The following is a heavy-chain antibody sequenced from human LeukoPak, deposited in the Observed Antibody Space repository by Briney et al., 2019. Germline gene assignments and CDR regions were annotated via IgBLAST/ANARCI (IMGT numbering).Heavy chain of an antibody. CDR2: IIPILGIA. V-gene: IGHV1-69*04. D-gene: IGHD6-19*01. CDR3: ASDYSSGWTSYYYYGMDV. J-gene: IGHJ6*01. CDR1: GGTFSSYA. Sequence: GASVKVSCKASGGTFSSYAISWVRQAPGQGLEWRGRIIPILGIAHYAQKFQGRVTITADKSTSSAYMELSSLRSEDTAVYYCASDYSSGWTSYYYYGMDVWGQGPTVTVSS.